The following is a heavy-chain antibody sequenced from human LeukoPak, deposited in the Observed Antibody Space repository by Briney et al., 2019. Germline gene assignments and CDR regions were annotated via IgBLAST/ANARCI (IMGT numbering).Heavy chain of an antibody. D-gene: IGHD4-17*01. V-gene: IGHV3-48*03. Sequence: PGGSLRLSCAASGFTFSSYEMNWVRQAPGKGLEWVSYISSSGSTIYYADSVKGRFTISRDNAKNSLYLQMNSLRAEDTAVYYCARDRLIDGDPGSFDYWGQGTLVTVSS. CDR2: ISSSGSTI. J-gene: IGHJ4*02. CDR3: ARDRLIDGDPGSFDY. CDR1: GFTFSSYE.